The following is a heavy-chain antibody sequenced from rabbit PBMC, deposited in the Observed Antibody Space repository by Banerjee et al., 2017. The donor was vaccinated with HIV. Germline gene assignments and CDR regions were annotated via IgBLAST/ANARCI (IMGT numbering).Heavy chain of an antibody. CDR2: VDIGRSDNT. Sequence: QEQLVESGGGLVQPGGSLKLSCKASGFSFNSGYDMCWVRQAPGKGLEWIACVDIGRSDNTWYASRVNGRFTLSKTSSTTVDLKMTSLTAADTATYFCAREYNGIHFDYWGPGTLITVS. J-gene: IGHJ2*01. V-gene: IGHV1S45*01. D-gene: IGHD5-1*01. CDR3: AREYNGIHFDY. CDR1: GFSFNSGYD.